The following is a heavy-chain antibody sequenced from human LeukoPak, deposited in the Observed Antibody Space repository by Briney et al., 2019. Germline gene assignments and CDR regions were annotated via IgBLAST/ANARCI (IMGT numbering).Heavy chain of an antibody. Sequence: SVKVSCKASGGTFSSYAIGWVRQAPGQGLEWMGGIIPIFGTANYAQKFQGRVTITADKSTSTAYMELSSLRSEDTAVYYCARDDYGDYTNWFDPWGQGTLVTVSS. CDR3: ARDDYGDYTNWFDP. J-gene: IGHJ5*02. CDR1: GGTFSSYA. D-gene: IGHD4-17*01. V-gene: IGHV1-69*06. CDR2: IIPIFGTA.